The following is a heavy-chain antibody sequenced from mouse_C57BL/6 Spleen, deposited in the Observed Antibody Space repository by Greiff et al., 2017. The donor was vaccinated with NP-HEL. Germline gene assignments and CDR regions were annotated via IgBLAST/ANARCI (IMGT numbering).Heavy chain of an antibody. D-gene: IGHD2-3*01. CDR2: IYPGDGDT. CDR1: GYAFSSSW. V-gene: IGHV1-82*01. J-gene: IGHJ4*01. Sequence: VQLQQSGPELVKPGASVKISCKASGYAFSSSWMNWVKQRPGKGLEWIGRIYPGDGDTNYNGKFKGKATLTADKSSSTAYMQLSSLTSEDSAVYFCASEGYDGYFYAMDYWGQGTSVTVSS. CDR3: ASEGYDGYFYAMDY.